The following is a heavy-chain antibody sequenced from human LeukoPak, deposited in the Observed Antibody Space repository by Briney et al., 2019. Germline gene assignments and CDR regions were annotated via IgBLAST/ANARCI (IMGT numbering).Heavy chain of an antibody. Sequence: PGGSLRLSCAASGFTFSSYSMNWVRQAPGKGLEWVSSISSSSAYIYYADSMKGRFAISRDNAKNSLYLQMNSLRDEDTALYYCARDVLTSSYYDYGMDVWGQGTTVTVSS. D-gene: IGHD3-9*01. CDR2: ISSSSAYI. CDR3: ARDVLTSSYYDYGMDV. V-gene: IGHV3-21*01. CDR1: GFTFSSYS. J-gene: IGHJ6*02.